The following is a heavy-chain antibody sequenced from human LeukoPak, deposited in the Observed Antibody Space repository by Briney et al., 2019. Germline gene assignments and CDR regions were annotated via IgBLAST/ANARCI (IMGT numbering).Heavy chain of an antibody. D-gene: IGHD3-3*01. CDR3: ARGMTIFGVVIRSLKFDP. V-gene: IGHV4-34*01. J-gene: IGHJ5*02. CDR1: GGSFSGYY. CDR2: INHSGST. Sequence: PSETLSLTCAVYGGSFSGYYWSWIRQPPGKGLEWIGEINHSGSTNYNPSLKSQVTISVDTSKNQFSLKRSSVTAADTAVYYCARGMTIFGVVIRSLKFDPWGQGTLVTVSS.